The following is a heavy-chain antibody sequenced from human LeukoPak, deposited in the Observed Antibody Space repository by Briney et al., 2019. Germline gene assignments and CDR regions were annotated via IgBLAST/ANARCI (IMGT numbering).Heavy chain of an antibody. Sequence: GGSLRLSCAVSGITLSNYAMSWVRQAPGKGLEWVSAISGSGGSTYYADSVKGRFTISRDNSKNTLYLQMNSLRAEDTAVYYCAKDGEMPVLIRGVLYYYYMDVWGKGTTVTVSS. D-gene: IGHD3-10*01. V-gene: IGHV3-23*01. CDR3: AKDGEMPVLIRGVLYYYYMDV. CDR2: ISGSGGST. J-gene: IGHJ6*03. CDR1: GITLSNYA.